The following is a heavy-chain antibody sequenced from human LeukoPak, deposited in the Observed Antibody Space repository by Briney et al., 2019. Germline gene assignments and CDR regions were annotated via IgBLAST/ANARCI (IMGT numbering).Heavy chain of an antibody. CDR2: ISGSGGST. Sequence: GGSLRLSCAASGFTFSNYAVSWVRQAPGKGLEWVSVISGSGGSTYYADSVKGRFTISRDNSKNTLYLQMNSLRDEDTAVYYCAIFEFGFWGQGTLVTVSS. V-gene: IGHV3-23*01. D-gene: IGHD3-16*01. J-gene: IGHJ4*02. CDR3: AIFEFGF. CDR1: GFTFSNYA.